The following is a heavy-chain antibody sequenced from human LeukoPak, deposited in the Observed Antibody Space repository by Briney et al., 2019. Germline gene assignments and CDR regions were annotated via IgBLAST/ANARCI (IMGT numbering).Heavy chain of an antibody. D-gene: IGHD3-16*01. CDR3: ARVIHQHAYYYMDV. J-gene: IGHJ6*03. CDR1: GGSISSSSYH. CDR2: IYYSGST. Sequence: SETLSLTCTVSGGSISSSSYHWGWIRQPPGKGLEWIGSIYYSGSTYYNPSLKSRVTISVDTSKNQFSLKLSSVTAADTAVYYCARVIHQHAYYYMDVWGKGTTVTVSS. V-gene: IGHV4-39*07.